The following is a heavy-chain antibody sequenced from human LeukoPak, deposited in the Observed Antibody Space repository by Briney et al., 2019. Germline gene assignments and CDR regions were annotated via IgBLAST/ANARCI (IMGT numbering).Heavy chain of an antibody. CDR2: INPSGGST. J-gene: IGHJ4*02. CDR3: ARAVNTPIYYFEY. Sequence: ASVKVSCKAFGYTFTGNYMHWVRQAPGQGLEWMGIINPSGGSTSYAQKFQGRITLSRDTSTSTVYMELSSLRSDDTAVYYCARAVNTPIYYFEYWGQGALVTVSS. V-gene: IGHV1-46*01. CDR1: GYTFTGNY. D-gene: IGHD1/OR15-1a*01.